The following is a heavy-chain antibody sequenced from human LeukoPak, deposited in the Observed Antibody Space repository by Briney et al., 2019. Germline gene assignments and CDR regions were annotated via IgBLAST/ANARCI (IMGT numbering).Heavy chain of an antibody. V-gene: IGHV3-23*01. CDR2: ISGSGGST. CDR1: GFTFSSYA. D-gene: IGHD3-10*01. J-gene: IGHJ4*02. Sequence: GGSLRLSCAASGFTFSSYAMSWVRQAPGKGLDWVSAISGSGGSTYYADSVKGRFTISRDNTKNTLYLQMNSLRAEDTAVYYCARGATHTMAPGEDYRGQGTLVTVSS. CDR3: ARGATHTMAPGEDY.